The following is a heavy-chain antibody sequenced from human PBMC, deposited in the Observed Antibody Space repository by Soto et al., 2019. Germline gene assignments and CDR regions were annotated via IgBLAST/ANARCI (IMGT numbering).Heavy chain of an antibody. CDR3: ARESLNGVTFDY. V-gene: IGHV1-46*01. CDR2: ISPSGGIT. Sequence: ASVKVSCKSSGYTFTTYRMHWVRQAPGQALEWMGFISPSGGITSYAQSFQGRVTMTSDTSTSTVYMELSSLRSDDTAVYFCARESLNGVTFDYWGPGALVTVSS. CDR1: GYTFTTYR. J-gene: IGHJ4*02. D-gene: IGHD3-10*01.